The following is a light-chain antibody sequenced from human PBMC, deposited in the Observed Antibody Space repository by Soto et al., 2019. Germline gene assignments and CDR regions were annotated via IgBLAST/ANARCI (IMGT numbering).Light chain of an antibody. V-gene: IGKV1-12*01. J-gene: IGKJ1*01. CDR1: QDISNW. CDR3: QQYNSYRA. CDR2: AAS. Sequence: DIQMTQSPSSVSASVGDRVAITCRASQDISNWLAWYQQKPGEAPNLLIYAASNLQSGVSSRFSGSGSGTEFTLTIDSLQPEDFATYYCQQYNSYRAFGQGTKVDI.